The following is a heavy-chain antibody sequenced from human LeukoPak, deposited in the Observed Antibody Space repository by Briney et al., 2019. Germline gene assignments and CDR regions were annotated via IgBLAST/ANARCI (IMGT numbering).Heavy chain of an antibody. D-gene: IGHD1-26*01. CDR3: ARGRSNYYSMDV. CDR1: DGSINSYY. V-gene: IGHV4-59*01. J-gene: IGHJ6*02. Sequence: SETLSLTCSVSDGSINSYYWNWIRRPPGKGLEWIGYIYYNGNTNYSPSLKSRVTMSVDTSKNLFSLKVSSVTAADTAVYYCARGRSNYYSMDVWGQGTTVTVSS. CDR2: IYYNGNT.